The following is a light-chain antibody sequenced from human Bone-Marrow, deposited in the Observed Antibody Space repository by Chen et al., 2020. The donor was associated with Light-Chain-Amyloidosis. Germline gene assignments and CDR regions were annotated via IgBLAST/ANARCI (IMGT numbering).Light chain of an antibody. J-gene: IGKJ4*01. CDR3: QQYGTSPLT. Sequence: EIVLTQSPGTLSLSPGEGANLSCRASQTISSNYLTWYQQKFGQAPRLLIYGSSSRATGIPARCTGRGADTDVTLTINSLEPEDFAMYYCQQYGTSPLTFGGGTKVEIK. CDR2: GSS. CDR1: QTISSNY. V-gene: IGKV3-20*01.